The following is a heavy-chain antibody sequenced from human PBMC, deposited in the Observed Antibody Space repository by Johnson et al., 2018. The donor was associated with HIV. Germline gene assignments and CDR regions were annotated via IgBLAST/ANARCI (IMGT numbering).Heavy chain of an antibody. D-gene: IGHD4-23*01. V-gene: IGHV3-9*01. CDR3: ARDTTTVDLGAFDI. CDR2: ISWNSGSI. CDR1: GFTFDDYA. Sequence: VQLVESGGGLVQPGRSLRLSCAASGFTFDDYAMHWVRQAPGKGLEWVSGISWNSGSIGYADSVKGRFISSRDNAKNSLYLQMNSLRAEDTAVYYCARDTTTVDLGAFDIWGQGTLVTVSS. J-gene: IGHJ3*02.